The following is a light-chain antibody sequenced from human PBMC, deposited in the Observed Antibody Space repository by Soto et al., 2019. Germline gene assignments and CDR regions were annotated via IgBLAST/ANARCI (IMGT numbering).Light chain of an antibody. J-gene: IGKJ1*01. CDR2: KAS. CDR1: QTISSW. V-gene: IGKV1-5*03. CDR3: QRYDSYSEA. Sequence: DIPMTQSPSTLSGSVGDRVTITCRASQTISSWLAWYQQKPGKAPKLRIYKASTLKSGVPSRFSGSGSGTEFTLTITSLQPDDFPTYYCQRYDSYSEAFGQGTKVDLK.